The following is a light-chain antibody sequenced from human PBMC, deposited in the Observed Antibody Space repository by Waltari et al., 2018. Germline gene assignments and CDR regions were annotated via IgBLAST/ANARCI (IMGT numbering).Light chain of an antibody. CDR1: FSTLGSNS. V-gene: IGLV1-44*01. J-gene: IGLJ3*02. CDR2: NTK. CDR3: AAWDDSLGAV. Sequence: QSAPTQPPSVSGTPWHRATISCSGRFSTLGSNSVNWYHQRPGTSPRLPIYNTKPGPAGGPHRFAASKSGTSASLAITGLQSEDEAYYYCAAWDDSLGAVFGGGTKLTVL.